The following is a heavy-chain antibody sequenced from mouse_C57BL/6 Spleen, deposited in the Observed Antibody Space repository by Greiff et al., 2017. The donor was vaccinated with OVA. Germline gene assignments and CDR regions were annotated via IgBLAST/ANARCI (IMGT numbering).Heavy chain of an antibody. D-gene: IGHD2-12*01. Sequence: QVQLQQSGAELARPGASVKLSCKASGYTFTSYGISWVKQRTGQGLEWIGAIYPRSGNTYYNEKFKGKATLTADKSSSTAYMELRSLTSEDSAVYFCAILCRMYTTVDYWGQGTTLTVSS. CDR2: IYPRSGNT. CDR1: GYTFTSYG. CDR3: AILCRMYTTVDY. V-gene: IGHV1-81*01. J-gene: IGHJ2*01.